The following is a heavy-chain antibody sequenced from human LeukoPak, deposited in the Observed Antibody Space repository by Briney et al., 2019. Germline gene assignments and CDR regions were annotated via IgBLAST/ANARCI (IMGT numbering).Heavy chain of an antibody. V-gene: IGHV4-38-2*02. J-gene: IGHJ6*03. Sequence: SETLSLTCTVSGYSISSGYYWGWIRQPPGKGLEWIGSICHSGSTYYNPSLKSRVTISVDTSKNQFSLKLSSVTAADTAVYYCAREEAAAAGGGCLMDVWGKGTTVTVSS. CDR2: ICHSGST. CDR1: GYSISSGYY. CDR3: AREEAAAAGGGCLMDV. D-gene: IGHD6-13*01.